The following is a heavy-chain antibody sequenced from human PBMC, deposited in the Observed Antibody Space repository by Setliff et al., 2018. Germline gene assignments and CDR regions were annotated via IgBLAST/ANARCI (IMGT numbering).Heavy chain of an antibody. J-gene: IGHJ6*02. D-gene: IGHD6-13*01. CDR2: IYHSGST. Sequence: SETLSLTCAVSGGSISSGGYSWGWIRQPPGKGLEWIGYIYHSGSTYYNPSLKSRVTISVDRSKNQFSLKLSSVTAADTAVYYCARAPRIAAAGTWSAGYGMDVWGQATTVTVSS. V-gene: IGHV4-30-2*01. CDR3: ARAPRIAAAGTWSAGYGMDV. CDR1: GGSISSGGYS.